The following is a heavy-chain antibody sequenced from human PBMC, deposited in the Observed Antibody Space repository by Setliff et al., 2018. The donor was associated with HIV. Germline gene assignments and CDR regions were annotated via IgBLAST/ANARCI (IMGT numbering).Heavy chain of an antibody. Sequence: PSETLSLTCIVSGDSITSHYWSWIRQPPGKGLEWIGNIYNYGSPNYSPSLKSRVTILLDTSKNQFSLSLDSVIAAETAVYYCARHAAGPDGPFDYWGQGTLVTVSS. CDR3: ARHAAGPDGPFDY. CDR1: GDSITSHY. V-gene: IGHV4-59*08. CDR2: IYNYGSP. J-gene: IGHJ4*02.